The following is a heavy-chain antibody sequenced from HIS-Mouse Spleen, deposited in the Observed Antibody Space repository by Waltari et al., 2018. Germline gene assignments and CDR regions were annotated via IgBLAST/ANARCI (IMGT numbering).Heavy chain of an antibody. J-gene: IGHJ2*01. CDR1: VGPISSSTYY. Sequence: QLQLQESGPGLVKPSETLSLPCTVSVGPISSSTYYLCWIRQPPGKGLEWIGSIYYSGSTYYNPSLKSRVTISVDTSKNQFSLKLSSVTAADTAVYYCAREIPYSSSWYDWYFDLWGRGTLVTVSS. CDR3: AREIPYSSSWYDWYFDL. D-gene: IGHD6-13*01. CDR2: IYYSGST. V-gene: IGHV4-39*07.